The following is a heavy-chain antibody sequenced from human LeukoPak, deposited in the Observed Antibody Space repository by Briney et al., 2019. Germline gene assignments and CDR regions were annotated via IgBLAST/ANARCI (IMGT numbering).Heavy chain of an antibody. J-gene: IGHJ5*02. Sequence: SVKVSCKASGGAFSTYAISWVRQAPGQGLEWMGGIIPIFATVNYAQKFQGKITITADESTSTAYMELSSLRSEDTAVYYCARHPTEIHGCQLEVSGSHWFDPWGQGTLVTVSS. D-gene: IGHD1-1*01. CDR2: IIPIFATV. V-gene: IGHV1-69*01. CDR3: ARHPTEIHGCQLEVSGSHWFDP. CDR1: GGAFSTYA.